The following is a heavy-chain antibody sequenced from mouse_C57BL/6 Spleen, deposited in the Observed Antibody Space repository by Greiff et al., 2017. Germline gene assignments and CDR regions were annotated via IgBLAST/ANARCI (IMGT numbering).Heavy chain of an antibody. D-gene: IGHD6-2*01. CDR2: INPNNGGT. V-gene: IGHV1-26*01. CDR1: GYTFTDYY. Sequence: EVQLQQSGPELVKPGASVKISCKASGYTFTDYYMNWVKQSHGKSLEWIGDINPNNGGTSYNQKFKGKATLTVDKSSSTAYMELRSLTSEDSAVYYCARGKSHWYFDVWGTGTTVTVSS. J-gene: IGHJ1*03. CDR3: ARGKSHWYFDV.